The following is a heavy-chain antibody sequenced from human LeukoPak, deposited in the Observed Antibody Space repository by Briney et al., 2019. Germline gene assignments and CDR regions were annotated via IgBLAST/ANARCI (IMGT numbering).Heavy chain of an antibody. D-gene: IGHD1-26*01. J-gene: IGHJ6*02. CDR3: VKDYVGSSIVGAPYGMDV. CDR1: GFTFKNYG. Sequence: GGSLRLSCAASGFTFKNYGMSWVRQAPGKGLEWVSDISGTGANTYYADSVKGRFTISRDNSKNTLYLQMSSLRAEDTAVYYCVKDYVGSSIVGAPYGMDVWGQGTTVTVSS. CDR2: ISGTGANT. V-gene: IGHV3-23*01.